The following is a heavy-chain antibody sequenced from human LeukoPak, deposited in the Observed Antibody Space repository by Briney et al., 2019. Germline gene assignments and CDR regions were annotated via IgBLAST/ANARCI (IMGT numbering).Heavy chain of an antibody. CDR2: LDPEDGET. D-gene: IGHD2-21*02. CDR1: GYTLTELS. V-gene: IGHV1-24*01. J-gene: IGHJ4*02. Sequence: ASVKVSCKVSGYTLTELSMHWVRQAPGKGLEWMGGLDPEDGETIYAQKFQGRVTMTEDTSTDTAYMELSSLRSEDTAVYYCATAFVVVTADYYFDYWGQGTLVTVSS. CDR3: ATAFVVVTADYYFDY.